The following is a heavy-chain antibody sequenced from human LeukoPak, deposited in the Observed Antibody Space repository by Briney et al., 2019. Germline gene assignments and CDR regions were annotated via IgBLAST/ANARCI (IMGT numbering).Heavy chain of an antibody. D-gene: IGHD6-13*01. V-gene: IGHV1-18*01. Sequence: ASVKVSCKASGYTFTSYGISWVRQAPGQGLEWMGWISAYNGNTNYAQKLQGRVTMTTDTSTSTAYMELRSLRSDDTAVYYCAVLIAAAGTVDYWGQGTLVTVSS. CDR1: GYTFTSYG. J-gene: IGHJ4*02. CDR2: ISAYNGNT. CDR3: AVLIAAAGTVDY.